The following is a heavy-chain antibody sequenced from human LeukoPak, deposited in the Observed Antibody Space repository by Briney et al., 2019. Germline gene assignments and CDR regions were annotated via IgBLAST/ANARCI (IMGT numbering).Heavy chain of an antibody. Sequence: PSETLSLTCTVSGGSISSSSYYWGWIRQPPGKGLEWIGSIYYSGSTYYNPSLKSRVTISVDTSKNQFSLKLSSVTAADTAVYYCARLAAAGNFDYWGQGTLVTVFS. D-gene: IGHD6-13*01. CDR3: ARLAAAGNFDY. V-gene: IGHV4-39*01. CDR2: IYYSGST. CDR1: GGSISSSSYY. J-gene: IGHJ4*02.